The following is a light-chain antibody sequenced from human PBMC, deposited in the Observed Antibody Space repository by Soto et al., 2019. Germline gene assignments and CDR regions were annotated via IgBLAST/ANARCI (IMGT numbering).Light chain of an antibody. CDR3: QHGR. V-gene: IGKV1-5*01. J-gene: IGKJ1*01. CDR2: DAS. Sequence: DIQMTQSPSTLSASVGDRVTITCRASQSISSWLAWYQQKPGKAPKLLIYDASSLESGVPSRFSGSGSGTEFTLTISSLQPDDFATYYCQHGRFDQGTKVEIK. CDR1: QSISSW.